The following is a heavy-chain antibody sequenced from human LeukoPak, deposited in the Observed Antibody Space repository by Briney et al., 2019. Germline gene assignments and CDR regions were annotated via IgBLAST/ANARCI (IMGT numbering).Heavy chain of an antibody. V-gene: IGHV3-21*01. CDR2: ISSSSSYI. CDR3: FAHDYYDSSGYPPLC. J-gene: IGHJ4*01. D-gene: IGHD3-22*01. CDR1: GFTFSSYS. Sequence: GGSPRLSCAASGFTFSSYSMNWVRQAPGKGLEWVSSISSSSSYIYYADSVKGRFTISRDNAKNSLYLQMNSLRAEDTAVYYCFAHDYYDSSGYPPLCWGQGTLVTVSS.